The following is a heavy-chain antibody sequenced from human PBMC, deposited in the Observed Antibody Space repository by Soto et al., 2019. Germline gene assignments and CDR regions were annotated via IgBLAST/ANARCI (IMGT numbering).Heavy chain of an antibody. D-gene: IGHD3-22*01. CDR1: GCTFSSYA. CDR2: IIPIFGTA. V-gene: IGHV1-69*13. J-gene: IGHJ3*02. CDR3: ARDQVERYYDSSGYPNDAFDI. Sequence: AAVKVSCKASGCTFSSYAISWVRQAPGQGLEWMGGIIPIFGTANYAQKFQGRVTITADESTSTAYMELSSLRSEDTAVYYCARDQVERYYDSSGYPNDAFDIWGQGTMVTVSS.